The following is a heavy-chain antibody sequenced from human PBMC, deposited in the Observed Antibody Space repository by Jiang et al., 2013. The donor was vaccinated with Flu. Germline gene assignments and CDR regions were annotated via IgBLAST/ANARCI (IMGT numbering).Heavy chain of an antibody. J-gene: IGHJ6*02. V-gene: IGHV5-51*01. CDR2: IYPGDSDT. Sequence: LKISCKGSGYSFTSYWIGWVRQMPGKGLEWMGIIYPGDSDTRYSPSFQGQVTISADKSISTTYLQWSSLKASDTAMYYCARLGLTTVVTRVYYGMDVWGQGTTVTVSS. CDR3: ARLGLTTVVTRVYYGMDV. D-gene: IGHD4-23*01. CDR1: GYSFTSYW.